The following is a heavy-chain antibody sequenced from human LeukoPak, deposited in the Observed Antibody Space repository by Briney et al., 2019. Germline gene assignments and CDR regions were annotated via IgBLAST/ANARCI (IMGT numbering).Heavy chain of an antibody. Sequence: GGSLRLSGAASGFTFSSYSMNWVRQAPGKGLEWVAYISGSSSTIYYADSVKGRFTISRDNAKNSLYLQMSSLRDEDTAVYYCARDQYFSLDYWGQGTLVTVSS. J-gene: IGHJ4*02. CDR2: ISGSSSTI. CDR1: GFTFSSYS. D-gene: IGHD2/OR15-2a*01. V-gene: IGHV3-48*02. CDR3: ARDQYFSLDY.